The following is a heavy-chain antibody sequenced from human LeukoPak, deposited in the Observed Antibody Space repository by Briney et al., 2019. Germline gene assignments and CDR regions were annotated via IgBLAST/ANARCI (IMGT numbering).Heavy chain of an antibody. V-gene: IGHV3-74*01. CDR3: ATAGGDGSRMGFDP. CDR1: GFTFSRYW. Sequence: PGGPLRLSCADSGFTFSRYWMHWVRQTPGKGLVWVSCISADGSVTGYADSVKGRFTISRDNTKSTLYLQMHSLRAEDTAVYYCATAGGDGSRMGFDPWGQGTLVTVSS. D-gene: IGHD2-15*01. J-gene: IGHJ5*02. CDR2: ISADGSVT.